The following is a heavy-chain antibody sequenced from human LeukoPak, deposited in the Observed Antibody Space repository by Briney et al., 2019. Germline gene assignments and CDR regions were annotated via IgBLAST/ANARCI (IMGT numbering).Heavy chain of an antibody. D-gene: IGHD2-8*01. CDR3: ARHTDYYCTNGVCYTIYFDY. CDR1: GGSISSSSYY. Sequence: SETLSLTCTVSGGSISSSSYYWGWIRQPPGKGLEWIVCIYYSGSTYYNPSLKSRVTISVDTSKNQFSLKLSSVTAADTAMYYCARHTDYYCTNGVCYTIYFDYWGQGTLVTVSS. J-gene: IGHJ4*02. CDR2: IYYSGST. V-gene: IGHV4-39*01.